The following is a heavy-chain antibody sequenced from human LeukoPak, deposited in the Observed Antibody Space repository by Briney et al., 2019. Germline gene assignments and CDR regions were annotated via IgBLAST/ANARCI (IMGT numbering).Heavy chain of an antibody. D-gene: IGHD3-10*01. CDR1: GFTFSSYS. J-gene: IGHJ6*03. Sequence: PGGSLRLSCAASGFTFSSYSMNWVRQAPGKGLERVSSISSSSSYIYYADSVKGRFTISRDNARNSLYLQMNSLRAEDTAVYYCASDKLLWFGEDYYMDVWGKGTTVTVSS. CDR3: ASDKLLWFGEDYYMDV. V-gene: IGHV3-21*01. CDR2: ISSSSSYI.